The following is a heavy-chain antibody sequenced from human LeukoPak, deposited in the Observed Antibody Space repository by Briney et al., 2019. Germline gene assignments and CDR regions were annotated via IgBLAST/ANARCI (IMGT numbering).Heavy chain of an antibody. CDR2: INPNSGGT. J-gene: IGHJ5*02. D-gene: IGHD6-19*01. CDR1: GYTFTSYY. Sequence: ASVKVSCKASGYTFTSYYMHWVRQAPGQGLEWMGRINPNSGGTNYAQKFQGRVTMTRDTSISTAYMELSRLRSDDTAVYYCARGTVAGLNWFDPWGQGTLVTVSS. V-gene: IGHV1-2*06. CDR3: ARGTVAGLNWFDP.